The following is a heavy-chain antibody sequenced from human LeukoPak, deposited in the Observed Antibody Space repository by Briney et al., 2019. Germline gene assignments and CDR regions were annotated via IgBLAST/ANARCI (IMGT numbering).Heavy chain of an antibody. V-gene: IGHV3-66*02. CDR1: GFTVSSNY. Sequence: GGSLRLSCAASGFTVSSNYMSWVRQAPGKGLEWVSVIYSGGSTYYADSVKGRFTISRDNSKNTLYLQMNSLRAEDTAVYYCARDFWSGRNYYYGMEVWGQGTTVTVSS. D-gene: IGHD3-3*01. J-gene: IGHJ6*02. CDR2: IYSGGST. CDR3: ARDFWSGRNYYYGMEV.